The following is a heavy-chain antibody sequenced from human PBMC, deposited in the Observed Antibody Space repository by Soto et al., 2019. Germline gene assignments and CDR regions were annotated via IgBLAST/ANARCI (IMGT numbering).Heavy chain of an antibody. CDR3: ARDLLVVGAPDGDCSGGSGNFPPGGRDV. J-gene: IGHJ6*02. V-gene: IGHV1-46*01. CDR2: INPSVGTR. CDR1: GYTFTSYY. D-gene: IGHD2-15*01. Sequence: ASVKVSCKASGYTFTSYYIYWVRQAPGQGLEWMGIINPSVGTRSFAQRLQDRITMTRDTSTSTVYMELSSLRSEDTAMYYCARDLLVVGAPDGDCSGGSGNFPPGGRDVWG.